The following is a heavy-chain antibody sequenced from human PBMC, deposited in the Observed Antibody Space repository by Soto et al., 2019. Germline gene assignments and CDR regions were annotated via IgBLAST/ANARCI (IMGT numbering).Heavy chain of an antibody. CDR2: INHSGST. CDR3: ARTRSYSSGWYGVDRTDY. V-gene: IGHV4-34*01. Sequence: QVQLQQWGAGLLRPSETLSLTCAVYGGSFSGYYWSWIRQPPGKGLEWIGEINHSGSTNYNPSLKSRVTISVDTSKNQISLKLSSVTAADTAVYYCARTRSYSSGWYGVDRTDYWGQGTLVTVSS. D-gene: IGHD6-19*01. J-gene: IGHJ4*02. CDR1: GGSFSGYY.